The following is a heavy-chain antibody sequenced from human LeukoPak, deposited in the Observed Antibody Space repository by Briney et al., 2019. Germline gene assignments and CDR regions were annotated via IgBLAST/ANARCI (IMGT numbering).Heavy chain of an antibody. D-gene: IGHD3-3*01. CDR2: IYPGDSDT. J-gene: IGHJ5*02. V-gene: IGHV5-51*01. Sequence: ESLQISCKGSGYSFTSYWIGWVRQMPGKGLEWMGIIYPGDSDTRYSPSFQGQVTISADKSISTAYLQWSSLKASDTAMYYCARSEYFWSGQQPVGWFDPWGQGTLVTVSS. CDR1: GYSFTSYW. CDR3: ARSEYFWSGQQPVGWFDP.